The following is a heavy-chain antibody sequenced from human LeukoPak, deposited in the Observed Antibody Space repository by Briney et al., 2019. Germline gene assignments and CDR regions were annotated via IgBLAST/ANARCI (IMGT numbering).Heavy chain of an antibody. D-gene: IGHD3-3*01. Sequence: ASVKVSCKVSGYTLTELSMHWVRQAPGKGLEWMGGFDPEDGETIYAQKFQGRVTMTEDTSTSTAYMELRSLRSDDTAVYYCARGSGRFLEWSFDYWGQGTLVTVSS. CDR2: FDPEDGET. V-gene: IGHV1-24*01. CDR1: GYTLTELS. CDR3: ARGSGRFLEWSFDY. J-gene: IGHJ4*02.